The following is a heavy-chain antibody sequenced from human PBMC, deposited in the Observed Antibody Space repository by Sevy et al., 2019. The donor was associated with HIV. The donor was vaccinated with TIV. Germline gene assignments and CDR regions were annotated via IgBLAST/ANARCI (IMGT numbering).Heavy chain of an antibody. CDR2: IYYSGRT. CDR1: GGSISTYY. CDR3: ARVIMSTASWGMDV. J-gene: IGHJ6*02. V-gene: IGHV4-59*01. Sequence: SETLSLACSVPGGSISTYYWSWIRQPPGKGLECIGSIYYSGRTYYNPSLKSRVTISVDMSKNQFSLKLRSVTAADTAVYYCARVIMSTASWGMDVWGQGTTVTVSS. D-gene: IGHD3-16*02.